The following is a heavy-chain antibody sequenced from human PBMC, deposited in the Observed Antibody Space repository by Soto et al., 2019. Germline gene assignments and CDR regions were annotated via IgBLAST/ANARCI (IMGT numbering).Heavy chain of an antibody. V-gene: IGHV3-21*01. D-gene: IGHD6-19*01. CDR3: EDAMYSSGWYGPGAFDI. Sequence: EVQLVESGGGLVKPGGSLRLSCAASGFTFSSSSMNWVRQAPGKGLEWVSSITSGSSYIYYADSVKGRFTISRDNAKNSLDLQMNSLRAEDTAIYYFEDAMYSSGWYGPGAFDIWGQGTMVTVSS. CDR1: GFTFSSSS. J-gene: IGHJ3*02. CDR2: ITSGSSYI.